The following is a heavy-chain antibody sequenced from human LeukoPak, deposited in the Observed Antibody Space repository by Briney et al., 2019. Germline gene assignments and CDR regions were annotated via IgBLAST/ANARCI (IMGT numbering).Heavy chain of an antibody. J-gene: IGHJ5*02. CDR1: GFTFSSNW. Sequence: GGSLRLSCAASGFTFSSNWMHWVRQAPGKGLVWVSRINSDASSTTYADSVKGRFTISRDNAKNTLYLQMNSLRAEDTAVYYCARVALAARHGWFDPWGQGTLVTVSS. CDR3: ARVALAARHGWFDP. D-gene: IGHD6-6*01. V-gene: IGHV3-74*01. CDR2: INSDASST.